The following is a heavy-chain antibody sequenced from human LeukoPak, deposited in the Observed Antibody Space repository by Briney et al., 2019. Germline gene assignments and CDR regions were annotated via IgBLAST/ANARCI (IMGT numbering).Heavy chain of an antibody. CDR1: GYTFTGYY. J-gene: IGHJ4*02. V-gene: IGHV1-2*02. D-gene: IGHD6-19*01. CDR2: INPNSGGT. Sequence: GASVKVSCKASGYTFTGYYMHWVRQAPGQGLEWMGWINPNSGGTNYAQKFQGRDTLPRDKSISTAYMELSRLRSDDTAVFYCARGDRSSWYLPYDYWGQGTLVTVSS. CDR3: ARGDRSSWYLPYDY.